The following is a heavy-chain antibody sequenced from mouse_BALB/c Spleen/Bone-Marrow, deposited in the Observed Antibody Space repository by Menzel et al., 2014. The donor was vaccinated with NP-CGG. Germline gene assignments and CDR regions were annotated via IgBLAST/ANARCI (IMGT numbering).Heavy chain of an antibody. V-gene: IGHV5-17*02. CDR2: ISSGSSTI. J-gene: IGHJ2*01. D-gene: IGHD4-1*01. Sequence: DVMLVVSGGGLVQPGGSRKLSCAASGFTFSSFGMHWVRQAPEKGLEWVAYISSGSSTIFYADTVKGRFTVSRDNPKNTLFLQMTSLRSEDTAMYYCTRGGNWDDFDYWGQGTTLTVSS. CDR3: TRGGNWDDFDY. CDR1: GFTFSSFG.